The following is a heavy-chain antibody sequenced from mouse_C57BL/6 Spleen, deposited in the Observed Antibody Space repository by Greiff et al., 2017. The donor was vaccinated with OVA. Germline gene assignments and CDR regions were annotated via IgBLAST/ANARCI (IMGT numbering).Heavy chain of an antibody. CDR3: ARHRDYDH. J-gene: IGHJ4*01. V-gene: IGHV5-12*01. Sequence: EVQRVESGGGLVQPGGSLKLSCAASGFTFSDYYMYWVRQTPEKRLEWVAYISNGGGSTYYPDTVKGRFTISRDNAKNTLYLQMSRLKSEDTAMYYCARHRDYDHWGQGTSVTVSS. CDR2: ISNGGGST. D-gene: IGHD2-13*01. CDR1: GFTFSDYY.